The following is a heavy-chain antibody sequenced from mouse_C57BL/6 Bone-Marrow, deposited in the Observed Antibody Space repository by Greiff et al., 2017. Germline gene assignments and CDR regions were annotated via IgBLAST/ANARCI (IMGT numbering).Heavy chain of an antibody. V-gene: IGHV7-3*01. CDR2: LSTKANGYTT. CDR3: ARYRRLLYFDY. CDR1: GFTFTDYY. Sequence: EVKLMESGGGLVQPGGSLSLSCAASGFTFTDYYMSWVRQPPGKALEWLGFLSTKANGYTTEYSASVKGRFTISRDNSQSILYLQMNALRAEDSATYYCARYRRLLYFDYWGQGTTLTVSS. D-gene: IGHD1-1*01. J-gene: IGHJ2*01.